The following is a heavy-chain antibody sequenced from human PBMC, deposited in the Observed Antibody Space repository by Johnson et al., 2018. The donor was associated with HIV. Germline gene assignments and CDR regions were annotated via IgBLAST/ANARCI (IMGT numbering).Heavy chain of an antibody. CDR2: ISNDGSFQ. D-gene: IGHD6-13*01. V-gene: IGHV3-30*04. CDR1: KFTFSTYV. CDR3: ARDQAYRSSWAFSFDI. Sequence: QVQLVESGGGLVKPGRSLRLSCAASKFTFSTYVMHWVRQAPGKGLEWVAVISNDGSFQYYTDSVKGRFTISRDNSKNTVFLQMNSLRSDDTAVYFCARDQAYRSSWAFSFDIWGQGTMVIVSS. J-gene: IGHJ3*02.